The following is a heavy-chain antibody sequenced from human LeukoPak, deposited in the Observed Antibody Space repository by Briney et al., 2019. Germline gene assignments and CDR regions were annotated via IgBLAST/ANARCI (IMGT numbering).Heavy chain of an antibody. CDR2: IYPGDSDT. Sequence: AGESPELSCKGSGNAFNGYWIGWERQMAGERLEKMGIIYPGDSDTRYSPSFQGQVTISADKSISTAYLQWSSLKASDTAIYFCARRTTIFGGDAFDIWGQGTMVTVSS. D-gene: IGHD3-3*01. CDR1: GNAFNGYW. CDR3: ARRTTIFGGDAFDI. V-gene: IGHV5-51*01. J-gene: IGHJ3*02.